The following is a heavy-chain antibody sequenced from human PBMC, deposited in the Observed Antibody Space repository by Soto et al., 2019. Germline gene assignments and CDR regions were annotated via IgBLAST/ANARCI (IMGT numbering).Heavy chain of an antibody. V-gene: IGHV1-69*12. CDR2: IIPVFGTA. CDR3: ARGDATKIVVTTYYGMDV. CDR1: GGSLSNYG. Sequence: QVQLVQSGAEVKKPGSSVKVSCKASGGSLSNYGISWVRQAPGQGLEWMGGIIPVFGTANYGQKFQGRVTITADESTSIVYMDVTSLRSEDTAVYYCARGDATKIVVTTYYGMDVWGQGTRVTTSS. J-gene: IGHJ6*02. D-gene: IGHD3-22*01.